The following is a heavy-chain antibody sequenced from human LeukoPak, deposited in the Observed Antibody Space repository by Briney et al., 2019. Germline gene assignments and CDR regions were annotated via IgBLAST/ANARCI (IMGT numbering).Heavy chain of an antibody. CDR1: GGSFSGYY. CDR3: ASGTDSSGYYY. Sequence: SETLSLTCPVYGGSFSGYYWSWIRQPPGKGREWIGEINHSGRTNYNQSLKSRVTISVDTSKNQFLLKLSSVTAADTAVYYCASGTDSSGYYYWGQGTLVTVSS. CDR2: INHSGRT. J-gene: IGHJ4*02. D-gene: IGHD3-22*01. V-gene: IGHV4-34*01.